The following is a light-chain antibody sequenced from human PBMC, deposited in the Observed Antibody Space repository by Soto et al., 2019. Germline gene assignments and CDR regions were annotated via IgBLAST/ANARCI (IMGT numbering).Light chain of an antibody. CDR1: QSVSSSY. CDR3: QQYGSSPLVT. V-gene: IGKV3-20*01. CDR2: AAS. J-gene: IGKJ5*01. Sequence: EIVLTQSPGTLSLSPGERATLSCRASQSVSSSYLAWYQQKPGQPPRLLIYAASSRATGIADRFSGSGSGTDFTLTISRLEPEDFAVYYCQQYGSSPLVTFGQGTRLEIK.